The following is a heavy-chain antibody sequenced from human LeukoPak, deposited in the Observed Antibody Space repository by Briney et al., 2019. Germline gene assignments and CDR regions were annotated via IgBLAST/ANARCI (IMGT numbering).Heavy chain of an antibody. J-gene: IGHJ3*02. D-gene: IGHD1-26*01. CDR3: ERDTWEGTDAFDI. V-gene: IGHV4-59*12. Sequence: SETLSLTCTVSGGSISSYYWSWIRQPPGKGLEWIGEINHSGSTNYNPSLKSRVTMSVDMYKNQFSLNLSSVTAADTAVYYCERDTWEGTDAFDIWGQGTMVTVSS. CDR1: GGSISSYY. CDR2: INHSGST.